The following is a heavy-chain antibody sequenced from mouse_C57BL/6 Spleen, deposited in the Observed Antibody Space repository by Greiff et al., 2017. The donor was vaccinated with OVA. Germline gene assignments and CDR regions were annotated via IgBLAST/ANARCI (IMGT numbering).Heavy chain of an antibody. V-gene: IGHV1-69*01. CDR2: IDPSDSYT. CDR3: ARYYYGSSPDY. J-gene: IGHJ2*01. CDR1: GYTFTSYW. D-gene: IGHD1-1*01. Sequence: QVQLQQPGAELVMPGASVKLSCKASGYTFTSYWMHWVKQRPGQGLEWIGEIDPSDSYTNYNQQFKGKSTLTVDKSSSTAYMQLSSLTSEDSAVYYCARYYYGSSPDYWGQGTTLTVSS.